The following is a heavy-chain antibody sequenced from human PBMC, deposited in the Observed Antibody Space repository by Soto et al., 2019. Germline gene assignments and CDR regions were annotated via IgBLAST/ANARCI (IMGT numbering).Heavy chain of an antibody. CDR1: GGSFSGYY. J-gene: IGHJ4*02. Sequence: QVQLQQWGAGLLKPSETLSLTCAVYGGSFSGYYWTWIRQPPGTGLEWIGESNHSGSTNYNPSLQSRVTISGDTSKNQFSLRLTSVTAADTAVYYCARDKITGLFDYWGQGTLVTVSS. CDR3: ARDKITGLFDY. CDR2: SNHSGST. D-gene: IGHD2-8*02. V-gene: IGHV4-34*01.